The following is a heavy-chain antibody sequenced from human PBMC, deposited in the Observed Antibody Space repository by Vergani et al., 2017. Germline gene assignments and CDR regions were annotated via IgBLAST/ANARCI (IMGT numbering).Heavy chain of an antibody. CDR3: ATQNGGGDWYSTFDV. Sequence: QVQLVESGGGVVQPGGSLRLSCAASGFIFDTFGMHWVRQAPGKGLEWVSFIHYDGSNKYYTASVKGRFTVSRDNSKNTLFLHMNSLRTEDTAVYFCATQNGGGDWYSTFDVWGKGTLVAVSS. V-gene: IGHV3-30*02. J-gene: IGHJ3*01. CDR2: IHYDGSNK. CDR1: GFIFDTFG. D-gene: IGHD2-21*02.